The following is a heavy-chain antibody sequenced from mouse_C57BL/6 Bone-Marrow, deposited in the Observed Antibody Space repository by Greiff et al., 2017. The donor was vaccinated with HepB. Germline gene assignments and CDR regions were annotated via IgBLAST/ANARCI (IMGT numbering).Heavy chain of an antibody. Sequence: QVQLQQSGAELARPGASVKLSCKASGYTFTSYGISWVKQRTGQGLEWIGEIYPRSGNTYYNEKFKGKATLTADKSSSTAYMELRSLTSEDSAVYFWARWGLRWSTLDYWGQGTTLTVSS. CDR3: ARWGLRWSTLDY. CDR2: IYPRSGNT. CDR1: GYTFTSYG. V-gene: IGHV1-81*01. D-gene: IGHD1-1*02. J-gene: IGHJ2*01.